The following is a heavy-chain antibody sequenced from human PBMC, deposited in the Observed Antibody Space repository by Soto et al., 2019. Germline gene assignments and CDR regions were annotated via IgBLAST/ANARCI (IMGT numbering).Heavy chain of an antibody. D-gene: IGHD2-8*01. CDR3: ARGRIHCTNGVCYPYYYYYYMDV. CDR2: MNPNSGST. J-gene: IGHJ6*03. CDR1: GYTFTSYD. Sequence: ASVKVSCKASGYTFTSYDINWVRQATGQGLEWMGWMNPNSGSTGYAQKFQGRVTMTRNTSISTAYMELSSLRSEDTAVYYCARGRIHCTNGVCYPYYYYYYMDVWGKGTTVTVSS. V-gene: IGHV1-8*01.